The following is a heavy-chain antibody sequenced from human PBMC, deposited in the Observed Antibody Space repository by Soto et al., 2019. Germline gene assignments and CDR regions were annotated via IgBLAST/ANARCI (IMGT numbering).Heavy chain of an antibody. J-gene: IGHJ6*02. V-gene: IGHV4-38-2*02. CDR1: GYSISSGYY. Sequence: SETLSLTCAVSGYSISSGYYWGWIRQPPGKGLEWIGSIYHSGSTYYNPSLKSRVTISVDTSKNQFSLKLSSVTAADTAVYYCARDLAYSGSYYYYYYGMDVWGQGTTVTVSS. CDR3: ARDLAYSGSYYYYYYGMDV. D-gene: IGHD1-26*01. CDR2: IYHSGST.